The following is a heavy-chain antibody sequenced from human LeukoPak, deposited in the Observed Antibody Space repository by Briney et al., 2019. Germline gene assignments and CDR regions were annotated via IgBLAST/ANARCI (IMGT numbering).Heavy chain of an antibody. J-gene: IGHJ3*02. CDR2: IYYSGST. Sequence: SETLSLTCTVSGGSISSSSYYWGWIRQPPGKGLEWIGSIYYSGSTYYNPSLKSRVTISVDTSKNQFSLKLSSVTAADTAVYYCARHTSLLWFVAILICAFDIWGQGTMVTASS. CDR3: ARHTSLLWFVAILICAFDI. D-gene: IGHD3-10*01. CDR1: GGSISSSSYY. V-gene: IGHV4-39*01.